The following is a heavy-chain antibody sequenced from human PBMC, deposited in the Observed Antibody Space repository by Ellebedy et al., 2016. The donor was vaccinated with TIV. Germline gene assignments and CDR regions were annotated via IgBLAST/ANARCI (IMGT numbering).Heavy chain of an antibody. CDR2: IIPIFGTA. CDR1: GGTFSSYA. J-gene: IGHJ6*02. V-gene: IGHV1-69*13. D-gene: IGHD4/OR15-4a*01. Sequence: SVKVSXKASGGTFSSYAISWVRQAPGQGLEWMGGIIPIFGTANYAQKFQGRVTITADESTSTAYMELSSLRSEDTAVYYCAALQRGAKRVLVLDYYGMDVWGQGTTVTVSS. CDR3: AALQRGAKRVLVLDYYGMDV.